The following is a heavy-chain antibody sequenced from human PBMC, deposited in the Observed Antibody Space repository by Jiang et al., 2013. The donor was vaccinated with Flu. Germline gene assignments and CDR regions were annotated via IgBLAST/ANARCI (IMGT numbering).Heavy chain of an antibody. D-gene: IGHD3-10*01. J-gene: IGHJ5*02. CDR1: SYG. CDR3: AKDYYGSGELNWFDP. V-gene: IGHV3-30*02. Sequence: SYGDALRVRQAPGKGLEWVAFIRYDGSNKYYADSVKGRFTISRDNSKNTLYLQMNSLRAEDTAVYYCAKDYYGSGELNWFDPWGQGNPGHRLL. CDR2: IRYDGSNK.